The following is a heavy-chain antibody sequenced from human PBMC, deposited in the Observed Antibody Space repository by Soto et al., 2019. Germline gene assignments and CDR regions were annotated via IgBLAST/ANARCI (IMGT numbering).Heavy chain of an antibody. CDR1: GFTFSSYW. CDR2: IKSDGRST. J-gene: IGHJ4*02. CDR3: ARSSSSWAGVDH. D-gene: IGHD6-13*01. V-gene: IGHV3-74*01. Sequence: GGSLRLSCAASGFTFSSYWMHWVRQAPGKGLVWVSYIKSDGRSTIYADSVKGRFTISRDNAKNTLYLQMNSLRAEDTAVYYGARSSSSWAGVDHWGQGTLVPVSS.